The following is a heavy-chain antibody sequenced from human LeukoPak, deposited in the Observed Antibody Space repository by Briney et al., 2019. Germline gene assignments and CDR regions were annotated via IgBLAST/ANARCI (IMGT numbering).Heavy chain of an antibody. Sequence: SQTLSLTCTVSGGSISSGDYYWSWIRQPPGKGLEWIGYIYYSGSTYYNPSLKSRVTISVDTSKNQLSLKLSSVTAADTAVYYCARGAYDSSGYYPSFDYWGQGTLVTVSS. CDR2: IYYSGST. CDR3: ARGAYDSSGYYPSFDY. CDR1: GGSISSGDYY. V-gene: IGHV4-30-4*01. J-gene: IGHJ4*02. D-gene: IGHD3-22*01.